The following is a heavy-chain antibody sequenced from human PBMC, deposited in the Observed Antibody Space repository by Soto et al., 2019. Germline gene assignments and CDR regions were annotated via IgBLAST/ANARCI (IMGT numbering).Heavy chain of an antibody. Sequence: QVQLQESGPGLVKPSETLSLTCTVSGGSISSYYWSWIRQPPGKGLEWIGYIYYSGSTNYNPSLKSRVTISVDTSKNQFSLKLSSVTAADTAVYYCARESNSGFDYWGQGTLVTVSS. D-gene: IGHD1-26*01. V-gene: IGHV4-59*01. CDR2: IYYSGST. CDR3: ARESNSGFDY. CDR1: GGSISSYY. J-gene: IGHJ4*02.